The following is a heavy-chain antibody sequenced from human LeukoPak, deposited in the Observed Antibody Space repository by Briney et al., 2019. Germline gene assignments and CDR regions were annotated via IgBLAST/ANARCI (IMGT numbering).Heavy chain of an antibody. V-gene: IGHV4-34*01. CDR2: INDSAST. CDR1: GGSFSGHY. D-gene: IGHD3-22*01. J-gene: IGHJ4*02. Sequence: SETLSLTCAVYGGSFSGHYWSWIRQPPGKGLEWIGEINDSASTNYNPSLKSRVTISLDTSKNQFSLKLSSVTAADTAVYYCARIGYATSGYGRKMDHWGQGALVTVSS. CDR3: ARIGYATSGYGRKMDH.